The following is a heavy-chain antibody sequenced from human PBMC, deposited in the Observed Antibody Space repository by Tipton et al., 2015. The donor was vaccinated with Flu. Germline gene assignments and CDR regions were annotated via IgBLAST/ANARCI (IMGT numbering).Heavy chain of an antibody. Sequence: TLSLTCSVSGDYISSRYYWAWIRQPPGKGLEWIGNIHRSGNTYYNPSLSSRVTMSVDMSKIQFSLKLTSVTAADTAVYYCARRDCSNYVSEPKNWFHPWGQGILVTVSS. J-gene: IGHJ5*02. CDR1: GDYISSRYY. D-gene: IGHD4-11*01. CDR2: IHRSGNT. V-gene: IGHV4-38-2*01. CDR3: ARRDCSNYVSEPKNWFHP.